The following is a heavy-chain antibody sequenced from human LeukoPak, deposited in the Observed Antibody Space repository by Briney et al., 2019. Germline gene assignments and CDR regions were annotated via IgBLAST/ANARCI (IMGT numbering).Heavy chain of an antibody. CDR1: GFTFSSYA. D-gene: IGHD2-8*01. Sequence: GGSLRLSCAASGFTFSSYAMHWVRQAPGKGLEWVAVISYDGSNKYYADSVKGRFTISRDNSKNTLYLQMNSLRAEDTAVYYCARKWVHYYGMDVWGQGTTVTVSS. V-gene: IGHV3-30-3*01. CDR3: ARKWVHYYGMDV. CDR2: ISYDGSNK. J-gene: IGHJ6*02.